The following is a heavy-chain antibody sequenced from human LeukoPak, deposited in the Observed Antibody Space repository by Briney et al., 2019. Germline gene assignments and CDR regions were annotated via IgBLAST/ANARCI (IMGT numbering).Heavy chain of an antibody. CDR1: GFTFSNHG. CDR3: ARRSDSSSWYTTDY. J-gene: IGHJ4*02. V-gene: IGHV3-21*01. Sequence: GGSLRLSCAASGFTFSNHGMNWVRQAPGKGLEWVSSISSSSSYIYYADSVKGRFTISRDNAKNSLYLQMNSLRAEDTAVYYCARRSDSSSWYTTDYWGQGTLVTVSS. D-gene: IGHD6-13*01. CDR2: ISSSSSYI.